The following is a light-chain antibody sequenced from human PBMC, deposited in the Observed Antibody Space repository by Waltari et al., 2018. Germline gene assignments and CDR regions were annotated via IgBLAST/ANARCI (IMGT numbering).Light chain of an antibody. CDR3: QYYYLYSRG. J-gene: IGKJ2*03. CDR2: RAS. CDR1: GGIGDW. V-gene: IGKV1-5*03. Sequence: DIQMTQSPSTLSASVGDRVTITCRASGGIGDWMAWYQQEPGKAPKLLIYRASTLQSGVPSRFSGSGSGTEFTLTISSLQPDDFGSYYCQYYYLYSRGFGQGTKVEIK.